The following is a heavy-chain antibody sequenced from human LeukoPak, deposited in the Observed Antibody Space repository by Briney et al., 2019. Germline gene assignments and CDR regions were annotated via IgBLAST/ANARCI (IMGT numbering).Heavy chain of an antibody. V-gene: IGHV4-4*02. CDR3: ARTAVPAAPDFDY. Sequence: SETLSLTCAVSGGSISSSNWWSWVRQPPGKGLEWIGEIYHSGSTNYNPSLKSRVTISVDKSKNQFSLKLSSVTAADTAVYYCARTAVPAAPDFDYWGQGTLVTVSS. CDR1: GGSISSSNW. J-gene: IGHJ4*02. CDR2: IYHSGST. D-gene: IGHD2-2*01.